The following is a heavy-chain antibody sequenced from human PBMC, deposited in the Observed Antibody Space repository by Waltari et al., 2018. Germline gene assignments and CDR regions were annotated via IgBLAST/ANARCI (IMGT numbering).Heavy chain of an antibody. J-gene: IGHJ3*01. Sequence: ELELVESGGGLVQPGRSLRLSCVASGFTFDDYAMHWVRQAPGKGLEWVSGISWNSGNIGYADSVKGRFTISRDNAKKSLYLEMNSLRAEDTALYYCAKDNTGEYYDISGFHSDAFDLWGQGTMVTVSS. V-gene: IGHV3-9*01. CDR2: ISWNSGNI. CDR1: GFTFDDYA. CDR3: AKDNTGEYYDISGFHSDAFDL. D-gene: IGHD3-22*01.